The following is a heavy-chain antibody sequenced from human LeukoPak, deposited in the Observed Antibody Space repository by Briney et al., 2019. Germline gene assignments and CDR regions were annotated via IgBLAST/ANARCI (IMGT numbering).Heavy chain of an antibody. J-gene: IGHJ4*02. Sequence: TGGSLRLSCAASGFTFRSYWMSWVRQAPGKGLEWVANINQGGSVQYYMDSVKGRFTISRDDAKNSLYAQMNSLRDEDTAVYYCAGVEYSGWNLEYWGQGTLVTVSS. CDR2: INQGGSVQ. CDR3: AGVEYSGWNLEY. D-gene: IGHD5-12*01. V-gene: IGHV3-7*01. CDR1: GFTFRSYW.